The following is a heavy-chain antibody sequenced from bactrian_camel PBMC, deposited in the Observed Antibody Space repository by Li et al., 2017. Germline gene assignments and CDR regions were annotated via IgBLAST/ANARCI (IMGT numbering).Heavy chain of an antibody. D-gene: IGHD3*01. Sequence: HVQLVESGGGSVQSGGSLTLSCVASEYTYKINCMGWFREAPGKEREGVAAINSDGITNYADSVKGRFTMSQDKAKNTFYLQMNSLKPEDTAMYSCAAESTQWLYPLRPSYNYWGQGTQVTVS. CDR1: EYTYKINC. J-gene: IGHJ4*01. V-gene: IGHV3S53*01. CDR3: AAESTQWLYPLRPSYNY. CDR2: INSDGIT.